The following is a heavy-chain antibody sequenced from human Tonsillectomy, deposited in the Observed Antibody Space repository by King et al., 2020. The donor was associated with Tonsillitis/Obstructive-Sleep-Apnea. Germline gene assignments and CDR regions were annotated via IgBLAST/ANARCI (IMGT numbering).Heavy chain of an antibody. CDR3: ASTTPPYYYYYMDV. CDR1: NGSITSAGYY. J-gene: IGHJ6*03. Sequence: PLQESGPGLVKPSQTLSLTCTVSNGSITSAGYYWRWIRHHPGQGLEWIGYISYSGSADYSPSLKSRLTISVDTSKNQFSLNLRSVTAADTAVYYCASTTPPYYYYYMDVWGKGTTVTVSS. CDR2: ISYSGSA. D-gene: IGHD1-1*01. V-gene: IGHV4-31*03.